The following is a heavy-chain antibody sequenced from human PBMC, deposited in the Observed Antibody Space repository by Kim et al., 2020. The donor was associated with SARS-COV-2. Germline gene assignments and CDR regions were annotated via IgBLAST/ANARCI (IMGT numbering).Heavy chain of an antibody. V-gene: IGHV4-30-2*04. Sequence: SLKSRVTISVDTSKKQFSLKLSSVTAADTAVYYCARSAPGIAAAGTGFDYWGQGTLVTVSS. CDR3: ARSAPGIAAAGTGFDY. J-gene: IGHJ4*02. D-gene: IGHD6-13*01.